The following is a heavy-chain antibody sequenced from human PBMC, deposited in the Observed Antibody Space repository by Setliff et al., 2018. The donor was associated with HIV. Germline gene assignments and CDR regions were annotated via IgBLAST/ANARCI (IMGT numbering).Heavy chain of an antibody. CDR2: IYWNNNK. V-gene: IGHV2-5*01. Sequence: SGPTLVNPTETLTLTCTFSGFSLNTVGVGVGWIRQSPGKALEWLAFIYWNNNKHYSTSLKSRLTVTKDTSKNRVVFTMTNMDPVDTATYYCAYSGRQLRGPYFDFWGQGTPVTVSS. CDR1: GFSLNTVGVG. D-gene: IGHD1-1*01. J-gene: IGHJ4*02. CDR3: AYSGRQLRGPYFDF.